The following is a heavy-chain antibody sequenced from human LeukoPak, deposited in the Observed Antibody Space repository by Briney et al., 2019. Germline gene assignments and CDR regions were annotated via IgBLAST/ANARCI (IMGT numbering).Heavy chain of an antibody. J-gene: IGHJ4*02. CDR1: GGSVVNYY. D-gene: IGHD6-25*01. CDR2: IYYSGNT. Sequence: SETLSLTCSVSGGSVVNYYWTWLRQPPGKGLEWLGYIYYSGNTNYNPSLRSRLTISIDTSQNEFSLKLTSVTAADTAVYYCARSGRSFDYWGQGALVTVSS. CDR3: ARSGRSFDY. V-gene: IGHV4-59*02.